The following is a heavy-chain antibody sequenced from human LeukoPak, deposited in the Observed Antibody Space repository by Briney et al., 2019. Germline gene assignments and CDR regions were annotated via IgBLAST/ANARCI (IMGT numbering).Heavy chain of an antibody. CDR1: GYTFTGYY. V-gene: IGHV1-2*06. CDR3: ARDSNYGDYLYDY. D-gene: IGHD4-17*01. Sequence: ASVKVSCKACGYTFTGYYMHWVRQAPGQGLEWMGRINPNSGGTNYAQKFQGRVNMTRDTSISTAYMELSRLRSDDTAVYYCARDSNYGDYLYDYWGQGTLVTVSS. J-gene: IGHJ4*02. CDR2: INPNSGGT.